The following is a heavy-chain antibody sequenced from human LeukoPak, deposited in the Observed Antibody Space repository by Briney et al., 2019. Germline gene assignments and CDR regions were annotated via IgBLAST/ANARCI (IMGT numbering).Heavy chain of an antibody. J-gene: IGHJ6*02. V-gene: IGHV3-23*01. D-gene: IGHD4-11*01. CDR3: AKATTRGYSNYVNYYGMDV. CDR2: ISGSGGST. CDR1: GFTFSSYA. Sequence: GGSLRLYCAASGFTFSSYAMSWDRQAPGKGLEWVSAISGSGGSTYYADSVKGRFTISRDNSKNTLYLQMNSLRAEDTAVYYCAKATTRGYSNYVNYYGMDVWGQGTTVTVSS.